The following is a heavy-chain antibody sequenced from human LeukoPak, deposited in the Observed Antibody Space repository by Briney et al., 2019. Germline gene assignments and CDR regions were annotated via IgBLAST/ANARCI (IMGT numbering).Heavy chain of an antibody. Sequence: GGSLRLSCVASGFTFSSYAMSWVRQAPGRGLEWVSAITGSGSGTFHADSVKGRFTISRDNSKNTLFLQMNSLRAEDTAIYYCAKDRVDTEWGQGTLVTVSS. CDR2: ITGSGSGT. CDR1: GFTFSSYA. J-gene: IGHJ4*02. CDR3: AKDRVDTE. V-gene: IGHV3-23*01. D-gene: IGHD5-18*01.